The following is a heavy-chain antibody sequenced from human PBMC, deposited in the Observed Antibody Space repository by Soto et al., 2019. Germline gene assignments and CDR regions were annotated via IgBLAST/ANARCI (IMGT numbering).Heavy chain of an antibody. CDR1: GGSTSNSSYH. J-gene: IGHJ3*02. CDR2: IYYSGST. D-gene: IGHD3-22*01. V-gene: IGHV4-39*01. CDR3: ARQTDSYYTFDAFDI. Sequence: PWETLPRTCNPSGGSTSNSSYHWGCIRQPPGKGLEWIGSIYYSGSTHYNPSLESRVTISVDTSKNQFSLKLSSVTAADTAVYYCARQTDSYYTFDAFDIWGQGTMVT.